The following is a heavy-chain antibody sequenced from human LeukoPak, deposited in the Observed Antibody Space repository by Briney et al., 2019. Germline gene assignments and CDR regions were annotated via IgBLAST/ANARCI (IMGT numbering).Heavy chain of an antibody. V-gene: IGHV1-69*13. J-gene: IGHJ3*02. CDR1: GGTXRTYG. CDR2: LIPFFGTP. CDR3: AKALIIGYCSGGSCYTEDAFDI. D-gene: IGHD2-15*01. Sequence: GASVKVSCKASGGTXRTYGFNWVRQAPGQRPEWLGGLIPFFGTPNYAQKFQGRVTITADDSTSTAYMELSSLRSQDTAVYYCAKALIIGYCSGGSCYTEDAFDIWGQGTMVTVSS.